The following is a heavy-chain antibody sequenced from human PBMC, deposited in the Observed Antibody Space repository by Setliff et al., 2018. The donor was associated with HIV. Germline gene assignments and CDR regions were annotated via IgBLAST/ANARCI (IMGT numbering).Heavy chain of an antibody. D-gene: IGHD4-17*01. V-gene: IGHV4-39*07. J-gene: IGHJ4*02. CDR2: VHHTGYL. Sequence: SETLSLTCTVSGGSISNSRYYWSWIRQPPGKGLEWIAEVHHTGYLNYNPSLKSRVTISRDPSAKQFSLKMTSMTAADTAVYYGAAFFVTPLMTQDFWGQGTLVTVSS. CDR1: GGSISNSRYY. CDR3: AAFFVTPLMTQDF.